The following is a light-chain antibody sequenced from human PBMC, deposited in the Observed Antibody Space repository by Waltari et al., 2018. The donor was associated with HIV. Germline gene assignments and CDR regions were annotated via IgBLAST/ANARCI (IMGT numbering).Light chain of an antibody. CDR2: DVT. V-gene: IGLV2-14*03. CDR1: SDDLGGY. CDR3: SSYMSTNRL. J-gene: IGLJ2*01. Sequence: QSALTQPASVSGPPGQSITISCTGASDDLGGYVSWYQHYPGKAPKLLIFDVTKRPSGVSDRFSGSKSANTASLTISGLQAEDEADYFCSSYMSTNRLFGGGTRLTVL.